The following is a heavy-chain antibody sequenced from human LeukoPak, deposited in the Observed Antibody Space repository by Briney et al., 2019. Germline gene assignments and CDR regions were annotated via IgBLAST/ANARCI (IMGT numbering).Heavy chain of an antibody. CDR2: ISSSSSYI. CDR3: ARDRNYYDSSGYYPAWFDP. Sequence: GGSLRLSCAASGFTFSSYSMNWVRQAPGKGLEWVSSISSSSSYIYYADSVKGRFTISRDNAKNSLYLQMSSLRAEDTAVYYCARDRNYYDSSGYYPAWFDPWGQGTLVTVSS. V-gene: IGHV3-21*01. D-gene: IGHD3-22*01. J-gene: IGHJ5*02. CDR1: GFTFSSYS.